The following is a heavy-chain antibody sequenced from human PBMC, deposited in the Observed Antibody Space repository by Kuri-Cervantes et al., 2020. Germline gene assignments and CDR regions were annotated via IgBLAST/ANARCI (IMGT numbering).Heavy chain of an antibody. D-gene: IGHD5-12*01. J-gene: IGHJ4*02. Sequence: ASVKVSCKASGYTFASFGISWVRQAPGQGLEWMGWVSAYNGDTKYAPKLQGRVTMTTDTSTSTAYMELRSLTSDDTAVYYCARGGYDSFQSSDYWGQGTLVTVSS. CDR1: GYTFASFG. CDR2: VSAYNGDT. V-gene: IGHV1-18*01. CDR3: ARGGYDSFQSSDY.